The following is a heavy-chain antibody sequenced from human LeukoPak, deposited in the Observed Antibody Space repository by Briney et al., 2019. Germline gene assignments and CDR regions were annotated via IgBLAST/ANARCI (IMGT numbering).Heavy chain of an antibody. J-gene: IGHJ4*02. CDR2: ISGSGGST. CDR1: GFTFSSYA. V-gene: IGHV3-23*01. D-gene: IGHD5-18*01. CDR3: ARARGYSYGLDY. Sequence: GGSLRLSCAASGFTFSSYAMSWVRQAPGKGLEWVSGISGSGGSTYYADSVKGRFTISRDNAKNSLYLQMNSLRADDTAVYYCARARGYSYGLDYWGQGTLVTVSS.